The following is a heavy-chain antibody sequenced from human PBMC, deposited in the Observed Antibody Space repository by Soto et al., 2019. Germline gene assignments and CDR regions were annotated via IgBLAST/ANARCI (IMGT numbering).Heavy chain of an antibody. CDR3: ARLEGYYYYYMDV. CDR2: IYYSGST. Sequence: SETLSLTCTVSGGSISSSSYYWGWIRQPPGKGLEWIGSIYYSGSTYYNPSLKSRVTISVDTSKNQFSLKLSSVTAADTAVYYCARLEGYYYYYMDVWGKGTTVTVSS. CDR1: GGSISSSSYY. V-gene: IGHV4-39*01. J-gene: IGHJ6*03. D-gene: IGHD3-3*01.